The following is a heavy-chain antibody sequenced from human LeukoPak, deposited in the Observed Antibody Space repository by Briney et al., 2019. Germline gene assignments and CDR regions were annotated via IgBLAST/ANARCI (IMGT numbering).Heavy chain of an antibody. Sequence: ASVKVSCKASGFTFTSYYMHWVRQAPGQGLEWMGIINPSGSYTRYAQKFQGRVTMTRDTSTSTVYMELSSLRSEDTAVYYCARDNSGGSTWWFDPWGQGTLVTVSS. D-gene: IGHD2-15*01. J-gene: IGHJ5*02. CDR2: INPSGSYT. V-gene: IGHV1-46*01. CDR1: GFTFTSYY. CDR3: ARDNSGGSTWWFDP.